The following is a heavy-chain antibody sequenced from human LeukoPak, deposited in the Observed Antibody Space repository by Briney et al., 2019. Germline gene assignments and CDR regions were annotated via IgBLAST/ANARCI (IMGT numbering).Heavy chain of an antibody. CDR3: ARDSHLGVRRPYSMDV. CDR1: GYTFTGYY. J-gene: IGHJ6*02. CDR2: INPNSGGT. Sequence: ASVKVSCKASGYTFTGYYMHWVRQAPGQGLEWMGWINPNSGGTNYAQKFQGRVTMTRDTSISTAYMELSRLRSDDTAVYYCARDSHLGVRRPYSMDVWGQGTTVTVSS. D-gene: IGHD3-10*01. V-gene: IGHV1-2*02.